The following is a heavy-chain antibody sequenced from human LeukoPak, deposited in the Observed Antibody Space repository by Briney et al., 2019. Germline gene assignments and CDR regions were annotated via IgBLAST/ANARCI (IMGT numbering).Heavy chain of an antibody. CDR3: ATTTLYSSGYSTRDAFDI. V-gene: IGHV3-23*01. J-gene: IGHJ3*02. Sequence: PGGSLRLSCAASGFTFSSYAMSWVRQAPGKGLEWVSAISGSGGSTYYADSVKGRFTISRDNSKNTLYLQMNSLRAEDTAVYYCATTTLYSSGYSTRDAFDIWGQGTMVTVSS. CDR1: GFTFSSYA. CDR2: ISGSGGST. D-gene: IGHD3-22*01.